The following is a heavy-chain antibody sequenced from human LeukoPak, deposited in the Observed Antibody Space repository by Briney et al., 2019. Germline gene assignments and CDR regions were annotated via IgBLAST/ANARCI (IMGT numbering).Heavy chain of an antibody. CDR3: AREGQFGYYDILTGYLYYFDY. CDR1: GFTFSSYA. J-gene: IGHJ4*02. CDR2: ISYDGSNK. Sequence: GRSLRLSCAASGFTFSSYAMHWVRQAPGKGLEWVAVISYDGSNKYYADSVKGRFTISRDNSKNTLYLQMNSPRAEDTAVYYCAREGQFGYYDILTGYLYYFDYWGQGTLVTVSS. D-gene: IGHD3-9*01. V-gene: IGHV3-30-3*01.